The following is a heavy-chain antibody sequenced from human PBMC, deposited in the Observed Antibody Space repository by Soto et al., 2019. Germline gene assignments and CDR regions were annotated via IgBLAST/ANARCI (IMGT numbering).Heavy chain of an antibody. J-gene: IGHJ3*02. Sequence: EVQLVESGGGLVKPGGSLRLSCAASGFSFSNAWMNWVRQAPGKGLEWVGRIKSKTDGGTTDYAAPVKGRFTISRDDSKNTLYVQMNSLKTEATAVYYCTTDFATPRILDSSTTQGPFDIWGQGTMVTVSS. CDR2: IKSKTDGGTT. V-gene: IGHV3-15*07. D-gene: IGHD6-13*01. CDR1: GFSFSNAW. CDR3: TTDFATPRILDSSTTQGPFDI.